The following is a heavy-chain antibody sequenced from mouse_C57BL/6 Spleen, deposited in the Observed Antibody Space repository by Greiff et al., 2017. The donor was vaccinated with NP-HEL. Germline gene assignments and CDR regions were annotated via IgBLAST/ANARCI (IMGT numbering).Heavy chain of an antibody. D-gene: IGHD2-4*01. CDR2: ISSGSSTI. J-gene: IGHJ2*01. Sequence: EVQLVESGGGLVKPGGSLKLSCAASGFTFSDYGMHWVRQAPEKGLEWVAYISSGSSTIYYADTVKGRFTISRDNAKNTLFLQMTSLRSEDTAMYYCASEGYDYDEYYFDYWGQGTTLTVSS. V-gene: IGHV5-17*01. CDR3: ASEGYDYDEYYFDY. CDR1: GFTFSDYG.